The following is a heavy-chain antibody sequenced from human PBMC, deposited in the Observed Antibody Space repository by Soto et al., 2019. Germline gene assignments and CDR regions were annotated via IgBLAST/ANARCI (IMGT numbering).Heavy chain of an antibody. V-gene: IGHV4-34*01. D-gene: IGHD2-15*01. J-gene: IGHJ5*02. Sequence: QVQLQQWGAGLLKTSETLSLTCAVYGGSFSGYYWSWIRQPPGKGLVWSGEINHSGSTNYNPPLKSRVTISVSTSKNQFSLKLSSVTAADTAVYYCARGYCSGGSCHARGFDPWGQGTLVTVSS. CDR3: ARGYCSGGSCHARGFDP. CDR2: INHSGST. CDR1: GGSFSGYY.